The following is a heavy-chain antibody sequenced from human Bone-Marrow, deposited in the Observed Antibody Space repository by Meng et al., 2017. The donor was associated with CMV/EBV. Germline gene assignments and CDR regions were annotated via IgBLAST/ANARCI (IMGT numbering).Heavy chain of an antibody. CDR1: GYTFTSYY. J-gene: IGHJ6*02. CDR2: INPSGGST. Sequence: ASVKVSCKASGYTFTSYYMHWVRQAPGQGLEWMGIINPSGGSTSYAQKFQGRVTMTRDTSTSTVYMELSSLRSEDTAVYYCAREIHPAYYYYGMYVWGQGPTVTVSS. CDR3: AREIHPAYYYYGMYV. V-gene: IGHV1-46*01.